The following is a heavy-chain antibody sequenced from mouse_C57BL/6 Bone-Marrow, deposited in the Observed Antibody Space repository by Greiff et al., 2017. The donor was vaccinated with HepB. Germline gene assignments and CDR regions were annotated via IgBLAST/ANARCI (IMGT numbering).Heavy chain of an antibody. V-gene: IGHV5-6*02. CDR1: GFTFSSYG. CDR3: ARPPFAY. J-gene: IGHJ3*01. CDR2: ISSGGSYT. Sequence: EVKLEESGGDLVKPGGSLKLSCAASGFTFSSYGMSWVRQTTDKRLEWVATISSGGSYTYYPDSVKGRFTISRDNAKNTLYLQMSSLKSEDTAMYYCARPPFAYWGQGTLVTVSA.